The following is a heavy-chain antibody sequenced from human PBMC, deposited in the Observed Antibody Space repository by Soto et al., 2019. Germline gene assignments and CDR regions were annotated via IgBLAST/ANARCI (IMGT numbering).Heavy chain of an antibody. Sequence: QVQLQESGPGLVKPSGTLSLTCNVSGGSISTYYWNWIRQPAGKGLEWIGRIYASGSPNYNPSLKSRFIMSVDTSKNQFSLTMSSVTAADTAMYYCARAAVPRGGWFRPWGQGILVTVSP. J-gene: IGHJ5*02. D-gene: IGHD2-15*01. V-gene: IGHV4-4*07. CDR2: IYASGSP. CDR1: GGSISTYY. CDR3: ARAAVPRGGWFRP.